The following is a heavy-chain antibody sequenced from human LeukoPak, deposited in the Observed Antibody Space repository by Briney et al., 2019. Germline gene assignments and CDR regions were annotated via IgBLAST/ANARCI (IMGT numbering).Heavy chain of an antibody. V-gene: IGHV4-59*01. CDR3: ARVRYSSLYYYYGMDV. D-gene: IGHD6-13*01. Sequence: PLETLSLTCTVSGGSISSYYWSWIRQPPGKGLEWIGYIYYSGSTNYNPSLKSRVTISVDTSKNQFSLKLSSVTAADTAVYYCARVRYSSLYYYYGMDVWGQGTTVTVSS. J-gene: IGHJ6*02. CDR1: GGSISSYY. CDR2: IYYSGST.